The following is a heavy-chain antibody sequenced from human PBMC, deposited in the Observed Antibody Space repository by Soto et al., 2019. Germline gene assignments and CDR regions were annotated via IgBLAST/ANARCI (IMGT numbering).Heavy chain of an antibody. V-gene: IGHV1-58*01. CDR2: IVVGSGNT. CDR1: GFTFTSSA. J-gene: IGHJ4*02. Sequence: SVKVSCKASGFTFTSSAVQWVRQARGQRLEWIGWIVVGSGNTNYAQKFQERVTITRDMSTSTAYMELSSLRSEDTAVYYCAAFDFWSGGGFDYWGQGTLVTVSS. CDR3: AAFDFWSGGGFDY. D-gene: IGHD3-3*01.